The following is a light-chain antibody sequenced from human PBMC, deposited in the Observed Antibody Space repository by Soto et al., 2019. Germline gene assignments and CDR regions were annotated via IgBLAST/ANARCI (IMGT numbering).Light chain of an antibody. V-gene: IGKV1-27*01. J-gene: IGKJ1*01. Sequence: DIQLTQSPSSLSASVGDRVTITCWASQGINNTLAWYQQKSGKVPSLLIFAASTLQSGVPSRFSGSGFGTLFTLTISGLQAEDVATYYCQKYKGAPRTFGQGTKVEMK. CDR1: QGINNT. CDR2: AAS. CDR3: QKYKGAPRT.